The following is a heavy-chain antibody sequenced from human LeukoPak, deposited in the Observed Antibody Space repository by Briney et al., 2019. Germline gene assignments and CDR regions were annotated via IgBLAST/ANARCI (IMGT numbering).Heavy chain of an antibody. D-gene: IGHD3-10*01. V-gene: IGHV3-74*01. CDR1: GFTFSSYW. J-gene: IGHJ3*02. CDR3: TASLLSPGNI. CDR2: INTVGSST. Sequence: PGGSLKLSCTAAGFTFSSYWMHSVRQVPGKGLVWVSHINTVGSSTSYAGSVRGRPTISSDNPKNTLYLQVNSLRAEDTAVYYCTASLLSPGNIWGQGTVVTVSS.